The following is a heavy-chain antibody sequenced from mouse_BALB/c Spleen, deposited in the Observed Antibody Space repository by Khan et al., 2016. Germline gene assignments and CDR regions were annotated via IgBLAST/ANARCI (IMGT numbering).Heavy chain of an antibody. CDR1: GFNIKDTY. Sequence: VQLKQSGAELVKPGASVKLSCAAAGFNIKDTYMNWVKQRPEQGLEWIGRIDPVNGETKYDPKFQGKATITADTSSNTAYLQLSSLTSEDTAVDYCIRREYYGNQFAYWGQWTLVTVSA. D-gene: IGHD2-1*01. CDR3: IRREYYGNQFAY. V-gene: IGHV14-3*02. J-gene: IGHJ3*01. CDR2: IDPVNGET.